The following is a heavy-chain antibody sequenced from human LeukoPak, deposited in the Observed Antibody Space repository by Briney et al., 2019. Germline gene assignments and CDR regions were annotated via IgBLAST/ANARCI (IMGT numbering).Heavy chain of an antibody. CDR3: ARVFYGGNSAFDY. V-gene: IGHV3-21*01. CDR2: ISSSSSYI. Sequence: GGSLRLSCAASGFTFSSYSMNWVRQAPGKGLEWVSSISSSSSYIYYADSVKGRFTISRDNAKNSPYLQMNSLRAEDTAVYYCARVFYGGNSAFDYWGQGTLVTVSS. CDR1: GFTFSSYS. D-gene: IGHD4-23*01. J-gene: IGHJ4*02.